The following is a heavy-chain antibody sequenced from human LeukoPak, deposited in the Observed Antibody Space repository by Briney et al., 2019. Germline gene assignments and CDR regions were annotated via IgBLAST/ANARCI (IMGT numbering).Heavy chain of an antibody. Sequence: SETLSLTXTVSGGSISSSSYYWSWIRQPPGKGLEWIGYIYYSGSTYYNPSLKSRVTISVDTSKNQFSLKLSSVTAADTAVYYCARDTLELHFDYWGQGTLVTVSS. CDR2: IYYSGST. CDR1: GGSISSSSYY. D-gene: IGHD1-26*01. J-gene: IGHJ4*02. CDR3: ARDTLELHFDY. V-gene: IGHV4-30-4*08.